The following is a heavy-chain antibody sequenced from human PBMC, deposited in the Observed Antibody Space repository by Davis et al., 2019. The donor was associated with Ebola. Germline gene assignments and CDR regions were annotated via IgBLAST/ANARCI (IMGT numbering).Heavy chain of an antibody. CDR2: IYYSGST. J-gene: IGHJ6*04. D-gene: IGHD1-1*01. V-gene: IGHV4-39*01. CDR3: AGRDWTYYYYGMDV. Sequence: MPSETLSLTCTVSGGSISSGGYYWSWIRQPPGKGLEWIGSIYYSGSTYYNPSLKSRVTISVDTSKNQFSLKLSSVTAADTAVYYCAGRDWTYYYYGMDVWGKGTTVTVSS. CDR1: GGSISSGGYY.